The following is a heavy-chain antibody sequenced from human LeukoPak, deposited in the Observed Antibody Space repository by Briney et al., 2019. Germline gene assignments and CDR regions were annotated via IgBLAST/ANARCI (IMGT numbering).Heavy chain of an antibody. CDR1: GFTFSSYW. D-gene: IGHD3-10*01. J-gene: IGHJ4*02. Sequence: GGSLRLSCAASGFTFSSYWMSWVRQAPGKGLEWVANIKQDGSEKYYVDSVKGRFTISRDNAKNSLYLQMNSLRAEDTAVYYCATYYGSGSQYYFDYWGQGTLVTVSS. V-gene: IGHV3-7*01. CDR3: ATYYGSGSQYYFDY. CDR2: IKQDGSEK.